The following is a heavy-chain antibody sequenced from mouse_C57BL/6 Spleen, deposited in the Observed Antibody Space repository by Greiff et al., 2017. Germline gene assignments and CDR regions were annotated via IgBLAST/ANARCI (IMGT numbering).Heavy chain of an antibody. Sequence: EVKLMESGGGLVKPGGSLKLSCAASGFTFSSYAMSWVRQTPGKRLEWVATISDGGSYTYYPANVKGRFTISRDNAKNNLYLQMSHLKSEDTAMYYCARDRGATGTKGAWVAYWGQGTLVTVSA. V-gene: IGHV5-4*01. CDR1: GFTFSSYA. CDR3: ARDRGATGTKGAWVAY. CDR2: ISDGGSYT. D-gene: IGHD4-1*02. J-gene: IGHJ3*01.